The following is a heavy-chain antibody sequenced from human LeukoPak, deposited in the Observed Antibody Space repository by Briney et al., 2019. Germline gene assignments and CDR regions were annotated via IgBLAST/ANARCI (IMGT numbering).Heavy chain of an antibody. D-gene: IGHD3-10*01. CDR3: AKDIHYYGSGSSPLDY. J-gene: IGHJ4*02. CDR2: ISYDGSNK. V-gene: IGHV3-30*18. Sequence: GGSLRLSCAASGFTFSSYGMHWVRQAPGKGLGWVAVISYDGSNKYYADSVKGRFTISRDNSKNTLYLQMNSLRAEDTAVYYCAKDIHYYGSGSSPLDYWGQGTLVTVSS. CDR1: GFTFSSYG.